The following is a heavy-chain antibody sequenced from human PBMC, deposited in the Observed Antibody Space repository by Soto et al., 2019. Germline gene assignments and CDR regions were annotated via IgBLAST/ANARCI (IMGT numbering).Heavy chain of an antibody. CDR1: GGTFSSYA. Sequence: GASVKVSCKASGGTFSSYAISWVRQAPGQGLEWMGGIIPIFGTANYAQKFQGRVTITADESTSTAYMELSSLRSEDTAVYYCASSLPGYCSSTSCSHYYGMDVWGQGTTVTVSS. J-gene: IGHJ6*02. CDR2: IIPIFGTA. V-gene: IGHV1-69*13. D-gene: IGHD2-2*01. CDR3: ASSLPGYCSSTSCSHYYGMDV.